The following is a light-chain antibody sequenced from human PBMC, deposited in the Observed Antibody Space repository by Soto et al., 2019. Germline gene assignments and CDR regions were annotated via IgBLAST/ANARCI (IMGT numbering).Light chain of an antibody. CDR1: QTISSSY. Sequence: ETVLTQSPGTLSLSPGESATLSCRASQTISSSYLAWYQQKPGQAPRLLIYGASSRATGIPDRFSGSGSGTDFTLTISRLKPEDFAVYYCHQYGSSPRTFGQGTKVEIQ. V-gene: IGKV3-20*01. CDR2: GAS. J-gene: IGKJ1*01. CDR3: HQYGSSPRT.